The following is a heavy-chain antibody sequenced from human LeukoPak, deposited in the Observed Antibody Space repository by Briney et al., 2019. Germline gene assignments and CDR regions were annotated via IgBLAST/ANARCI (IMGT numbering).Heavy chain of an antibody. D-gene: IGHD1-14*01. J-gene: IGHJ5*02. V-gene: IGHV3-21*01. Sequence: PGGSLRLSCAASGFTFSSYSMIWIRQAPGKGLEWVAHMSSSSLKYTRYAEPVKGRFTISRDNAKNTVYLEMDSLTTNDTALYYCARGGRNDLRSWFDPWGQGTLVTVSS. CDR1: GFTFSSYS. CDR2: MSSSSLKYT. CDR3: ARGGRNDLRSWFDP.